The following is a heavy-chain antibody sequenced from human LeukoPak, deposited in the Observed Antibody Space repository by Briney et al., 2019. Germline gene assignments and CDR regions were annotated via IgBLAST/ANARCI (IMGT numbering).Heavy chain of an antibody. CDR2: ISWNGGTS. CDR3: AKDNHYYDTSGSLDY. Sequence: GRSLRLSCAASGFTFDDHAMHWVRQAPGKGLEWVSGISWNGGTSAYADSVRGRFTISRDNAKNSLYLQMNSLRAEDTALYYCAKDNHYYDTSGSLDYWGQGTLVTVSS. D-gene: IGHD3-22*01. J-gene: IGHJ4*02. V-gene: IGHV3-9*01. CDR1: GFTFDDHA.